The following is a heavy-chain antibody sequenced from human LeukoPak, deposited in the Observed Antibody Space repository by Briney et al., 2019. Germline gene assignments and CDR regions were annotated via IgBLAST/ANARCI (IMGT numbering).Heavy chain of an antibody. CDR1: GYSFTSHW. D-gene: IGHD2-15*01. J-gene: IGHJ4*02. Sequence: GESLKISFKGSGYSFTSHWIGWVRQRTGKGLEWMGIISPGDSDTRYSPSFQGQVTVSADRSISTAYLQWSSLKASDTAMYYCARPLCSGGSCYIDYWGQGTLVTVSS. CDR2: ISPGDSDT. V-gene: IGHV5-51*01. CDR3: ARPLCSGGSCYIDY.